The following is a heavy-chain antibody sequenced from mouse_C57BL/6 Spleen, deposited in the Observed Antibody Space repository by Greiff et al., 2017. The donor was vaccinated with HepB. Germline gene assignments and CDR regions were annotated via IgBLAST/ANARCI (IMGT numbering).Heavy chain of an antibody. V-gene: IGHV1-80*01. CDR1: GYAFSSYW. J-gene: IGHJ4*01. CDR3: ARGGSSCYGDAMDY. CDR2: IYPGDGDT. Sequence: QVQLQQSGAELVKPGASVKISCKASGYAFSSYWMNWVKQRPGKGLEWIGQIYPGDGDTNYNGKFKGKATLTADKSSSTAYMQLSSLTSEDAAVYFCARGGSSCYGDAMDYWGQGTSVTVSS. D-gene: IGHD3-2*02.